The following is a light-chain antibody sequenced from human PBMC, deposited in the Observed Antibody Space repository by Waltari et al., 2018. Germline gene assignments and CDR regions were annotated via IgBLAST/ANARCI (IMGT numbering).Light chain of an antibody. CDR2: DHN. Sequence: QSVLTQPPSVSAAPGQKVTISCSGSSSNIGNNYVSWYQQLPGTAPKLLSHDHNTRHAGIPDRFSASKSGTSAPLGITGLQNVEEADYYCGTWDSSLSAGLFGGGTKLSVL. J-gene: IGLJ2*01. V-gene: IGLV1-51*01. CDR1: SSNIGNNY. CDR3: GTWDSSLSAGL.